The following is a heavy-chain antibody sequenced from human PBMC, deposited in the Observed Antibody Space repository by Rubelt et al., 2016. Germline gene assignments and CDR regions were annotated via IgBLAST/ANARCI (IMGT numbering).Heavy chain of an antibody. D-gene: IGHD1-26*01. Sequence: EVQLVESGGGLVQPGGSLRLSCAASGFTFSSYWMSWVRQAPGKGLEWVANIKQDGSEKYYVDSVKGRLTTSRDNAKNTLYLQMNSLRAEDTAVYYCARDYRRWELLYSFDSWGQGTRVTVSS. CDR2: IKQDGSEK. CDR3: ARDYRRWELLYSFDS. V-gene: IGHV3-7*01. J-gene: IGHJ4*02. CDR1: GFTFSSYW.